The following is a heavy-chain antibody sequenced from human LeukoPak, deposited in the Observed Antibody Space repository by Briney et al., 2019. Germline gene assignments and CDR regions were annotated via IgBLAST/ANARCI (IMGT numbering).Heavy chain of an antibody. Sequence: SETLSLTCTVSGGSISSSSYYWGWIRQPPGKGLEWIGSIYYSGSTYYNPSLKSRVTISVDTSKNQFSLKLSSVTAADTAVSYCARPVYSSGWYTPFFDYWGQGTLVTVSS. D-gene: IGHD6-19*01. J-gene: IGHJ4*02. CDR2: IYYSGST. CDR3: ARPVYSSGWYTPFFDY. V-gene: IGHV4-39*01. CDR1: GGSISSSSYY.